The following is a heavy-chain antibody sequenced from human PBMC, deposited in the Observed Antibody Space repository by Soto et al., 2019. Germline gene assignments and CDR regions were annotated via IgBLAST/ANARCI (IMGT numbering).Heavy chain of an antibody. CDR1: GFPFIRNY. V-gene: IGHV3-53*01. Sequence: EVQLVESGGGLIQPGGSRKLSCEAFGFPFIRNYWAWARQAPGKGLEWVSVIYSGDTTYYADSVKGRFTISRDHSKNTLYLQMNSLRAEDTAVYYCARDLRTLYGMDVWGQGTTVTVSS. CDR2: IYSGDTT. J-gene: IGHJ6*02. CDR3: ARDLRTLYGMDV.